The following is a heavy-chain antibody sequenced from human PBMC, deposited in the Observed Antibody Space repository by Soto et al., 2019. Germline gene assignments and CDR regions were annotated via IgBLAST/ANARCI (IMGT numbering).Heavy chain of an antibody. CDR1: GFTFNNYG. J-gene: IGHJ5*02. D-gene: IGHD2-8*01. Sequence: QVQLVESGGGVVQPGRSLRLSCEASGFTFNNYGMHWVRQAPGKGLEWVAVISYDGSNEYYADAVKGRLTISRDNSKNTLYLQMNSLRAEDTAVYYCARGGSLYEWGFSWFGPWGQGTLVSVSS. V-gene: IGHV3-30*03. CDR3: ARGGSLYEWGFSWFGP. CDR2: ISYDGSNE.